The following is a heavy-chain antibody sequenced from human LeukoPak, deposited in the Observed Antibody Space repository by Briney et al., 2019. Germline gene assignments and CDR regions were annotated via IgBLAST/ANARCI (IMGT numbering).Heavy chain of an antibody. CDR1: GGTFSSYA. D-gene: IGHD4-17*01. CDR3: PRLEITTVTTSDY. Sequence: SVKVSCKXSGGTFSSYAISWVRQSPGQGLEWMGGIIPIFGTANYAQKFQGRVTITADESTSTAYMELSSLRSEDTAVYYCPRLEITTVTTSDYWGQGTLVTVSS. CDR2: IIPIFGTA. J-gene: IGHJ4*02. V-gene: IGHV1-69*13.